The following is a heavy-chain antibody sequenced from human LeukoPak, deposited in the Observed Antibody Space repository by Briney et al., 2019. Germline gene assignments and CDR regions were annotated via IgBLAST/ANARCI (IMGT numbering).Heavy chain of an antibody. Sequence: PGGSLRLSCAASGFTFSSYAMHWVRQAPGKGLEWVAVISYDGSNKYYADSVKGRFTISRDNSKNTLYLQMNSLRAEDTAVYYCAKDRAGSHPYDTSGLTPSDHWGQGTLVTVSS. V-gene: IGHV3-30-3*01. D-gene: IGHD3-22*01. CDR3: AKDRAGSHPYDTSGLTPSDH. J-gene: IGHJ5*02. CDR2: ISYDGSNK. CDR1: GFTFSSYA.